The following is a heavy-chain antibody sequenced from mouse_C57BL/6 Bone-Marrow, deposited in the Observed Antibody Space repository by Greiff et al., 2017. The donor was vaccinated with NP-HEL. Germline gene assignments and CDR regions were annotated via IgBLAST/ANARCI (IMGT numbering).Heavy chain of an antibody. J-gene: IGHJ2*01. CDR2: IDPNSGGT. D-gene: IGHD1-1*01. CDR3: ARYYYGRSSLDY. V-gene: IGHV1-72*01. Sequence: QVQLQQPGAELVKPGASVKLSCKASGYTFTSYLMHWVKQRPGRGLEWIGRIDPNSGGTKYNEKFKGKATLTVDKPSSTAYMPLNRLTSEDSAVYYCARYYYGRSSLDYWGQGTTLTVSS. CDR1: GYTFTSYL.